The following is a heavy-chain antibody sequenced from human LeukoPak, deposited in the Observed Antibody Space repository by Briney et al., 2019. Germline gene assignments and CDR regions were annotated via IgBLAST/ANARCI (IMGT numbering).Heavy chain of an antibody. CDR2: ISGSGDST. J-gene: IGHJ5*02. CDR1: GFTFSSYS. V-gene: IGHV3-23*01. D-gene: IGHD5-18*01. CDR3: ASAWGGYSYGSGGNWFDP. Sequence: GGSLRLSCAASGFTFSSYSMNWVRQAPGKGLEWVSTISGSGDSTYYAESVKGRFTISRDNSRNTLYLQMDSLRAEDTAVYYCASAWGGYSYGSGGNWFDPWGQGTLVIVSS.